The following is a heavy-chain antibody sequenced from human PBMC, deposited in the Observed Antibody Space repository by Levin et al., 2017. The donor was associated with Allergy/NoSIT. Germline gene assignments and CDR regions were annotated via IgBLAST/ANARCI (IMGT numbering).Heavy chain of an antibody. CDR2: IYYSGST. V-gene: IGHV4-39*01. CDR1: GGSISSSSYY. CDR3: ARVRFLDDYGMDV. Sequence: PSETLSLTCTVSGGSISSSSYYWGWIRQPPGKGLEWIGSIYYSGSTYYNPSLKSRVTISVDTSKNQFSLKLSSVTAADTAVYYCARVRFLDDYGMDVWGQGTTVTVSS. D-gene: IGHD3-3*01. J-gene: IGHJ6*02.